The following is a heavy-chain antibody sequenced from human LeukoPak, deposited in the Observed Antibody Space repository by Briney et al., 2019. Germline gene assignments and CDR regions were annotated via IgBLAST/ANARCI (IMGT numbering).Heavy chain of an antibody. Sequence: GGSLRLSCAASGFTFSSYAMSWVRQAPGKGLEWVSAISGSGGSTYYADSVKGRFTISRDNAKNSLYLQMNSLRAEDTAVYYCARDTTVTFDYWGQGTLVTVSS. J-gene: IGHJ4*02. CDR2: ISGSGGST. CDR1: GFTFSSYA. CDR3: ARDTTVTFDY. D-gene: IGHD4-17*01. V-gene: IGHV3-23*01.